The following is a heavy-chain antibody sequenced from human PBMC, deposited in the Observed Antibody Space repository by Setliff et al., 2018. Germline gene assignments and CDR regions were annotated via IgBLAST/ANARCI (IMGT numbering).Heavy chain of an antibody. V-gene: IGHV4-59*01. CDR3: ARRYCSGGSCDFDP. J-gene: IGHJ5*02. CDR2: IYSSGST. CDR1: GGSISSYY. Sequence: SETLSLTCTVSGGSISSYYWSWIRQPPGKGLEWIGYIYSSGSTNYNPSLKSRVTISVDTSKNQFSLKLSSVTAADTAVYYCARRYCSGGSCDFDPWGQGTLVTVS. D-gene: IGHD2-15*01.